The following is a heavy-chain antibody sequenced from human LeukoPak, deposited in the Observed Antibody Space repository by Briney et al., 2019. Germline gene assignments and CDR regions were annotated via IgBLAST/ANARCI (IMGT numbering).Heavy chain of an antibody. CDR3: AKERGYSGSSVDY. CDR2: ISGSGDST. CDR1: GFTFSSYS. J-gene: IGHJ4*02. V-gene: IGHV3-23*01. Sequence: HPGGSLRLSCAASGFTFSSYSMNWVRQAPGKGLEWVSSISGSGDSTYYADSVKGRFTISRDTSKNTLYLQMNSLRAEDAAVYYCAKERGYSGSSVDYWGQGTLLTVSS. D-gene: IGHD1-26*01.